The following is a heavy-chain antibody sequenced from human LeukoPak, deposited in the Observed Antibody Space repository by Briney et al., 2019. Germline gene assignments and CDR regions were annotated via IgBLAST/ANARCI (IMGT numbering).Heavy chain of an antibody. CDR2: IGAYNGNT. D-gene: IGHD3-22*01. CDR1: GYSFTSYG. CDR3: ARGRGSGSRWEAFDI. J-gene: IGHJ3*02. V-gene: IGHV1-18*01. Sequence: ASVKVSCKASGYSFTSYGISWVRQAPGQGLEWMGWIGAYNGNTNYAQKVQDRVTMTTDTSTSTAYMELRSLRSDDTAVYCCARGRGSGSRWEAFDIWGQGTMVTVSS.